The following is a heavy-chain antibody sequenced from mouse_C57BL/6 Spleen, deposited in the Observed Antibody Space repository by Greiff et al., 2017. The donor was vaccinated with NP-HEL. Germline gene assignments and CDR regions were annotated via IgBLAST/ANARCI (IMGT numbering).Heavy chain of an antibody. V-gene: IGHV1-81*01. CDR1: GYTFTSYG. CDR2: IYPRSGNT. Sequence: QVQLQQSGAELARPGASVKLSCKASGYTFTSYGISWVKQSTGQGLEWIGEIYPRSGNTYYNEKFKGKATLTADKSSSTAYMELRSLTSEDSAVYFCARHYYGSSYVFAMDYWGQGTSVTVSS. J-gene: IGHJ4*01. D-gene: IGHD1-1*01. CDR3: ARHYYGSSYVFAMDY.